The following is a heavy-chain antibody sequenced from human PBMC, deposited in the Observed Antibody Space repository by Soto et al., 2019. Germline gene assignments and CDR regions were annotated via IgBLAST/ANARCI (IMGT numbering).Heavy chain of an antibody. CDR2: VYYTGTT. J-gene: IGHJ4*02. Sequence: QVQLQESGPGLLKPSETLSLTCTVSGGSISSYFYIWVRQHPGKGLECIGSVYYTGTTDYNPSLKSRVTISVDTSKTQFSLNLRSVTATDTSVYYCARDLATVPRAFDYWGRGTLVTVSS. CDR3: ARDLATVPRAFDY. D-gene: IGHD6-13*01. V-gene: IGHV4-59*01. CDR1: GGSISSYF.